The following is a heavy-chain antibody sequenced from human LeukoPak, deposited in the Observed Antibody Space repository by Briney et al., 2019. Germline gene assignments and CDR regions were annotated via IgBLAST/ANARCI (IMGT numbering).Heavy chain of an antibody. CDR2: ISVVGTSK. Sequence: GGSLRFSCAAPGFTFRNYAMSWVRQAPGKGLEWVSAISVVGTSKFYADPVKGRFTISRDNSYNTLYLQMNTLRAEDTAIYYGAKARWKAAAGWLDPWGQGTLVTVSS. V-gene: IGHV3-23*01. D-gene: IGHD6-13*01. CDR3: AKARWKAAAGWLDP. CDR1: GFTFRNYA. J-gene: IGHJ5*02.